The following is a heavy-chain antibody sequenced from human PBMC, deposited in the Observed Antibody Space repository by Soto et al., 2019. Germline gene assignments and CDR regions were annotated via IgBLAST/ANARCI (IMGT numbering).Heavy chain of an antibody. CDR3: AKKDGTDGYYDAFDI. Sequence: EVQLLESGGGLVQPGGSLRLSCTASAFTFSNYAMSWVRQAPGKGLEWVSTISGGGGTTYYADSVKGRFTISRDNSKNTLYVQMNSLRAEDTAPYYCAKKDGTDGYYDAFDIWGRGTMVTVSS. V-gene: IGHV3-23*01. J-gene: IGHJ3*02. CDR1: AFTFSNYA. CDR2: ISGGGGTT. D-gene: IGHD3-22*01.